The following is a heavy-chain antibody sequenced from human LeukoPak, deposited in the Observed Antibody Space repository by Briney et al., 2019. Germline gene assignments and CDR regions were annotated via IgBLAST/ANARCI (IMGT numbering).Heavy chain of an antibody. CDR3: TSINY. CDR1: GFTFSSYA. CDR2: ISYDGSNK. V-gene: IGHV3-30-3*01. J-gene: IGHJ4*02. Sequence: GGSLRLSCAASGFTFSSYAMHWVRQAPGKGLEWVAVISYDGSNKYYADSVKGRFTISRDNSKNTLYLQMNSLRAEDTAVYYSTSINYWGQGTRVTVSS.